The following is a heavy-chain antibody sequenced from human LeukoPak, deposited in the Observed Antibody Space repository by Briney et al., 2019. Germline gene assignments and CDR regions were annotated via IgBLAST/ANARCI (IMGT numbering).Heavy chain of an antibody. D-gene: IGHD3-9*01. CDR3: ARGYDILTGYYVDYYYYGMDV. CDR2: TYYRSKWYN. Sequence: SQTLSLTCAISGDSVSSNSAAWNWIRQSPSRGLEWLGRTYYRSKWYNDYAVSVKSRITINPDTSKSQFSLQLNSVTPEDTAVYYCARGYDILTGYYVDYYYYGMDVWGKGTTVTVSS. J-gene: IGHJ6*04. V-gene: IGHV6-1*01. CDR1: GDSVSSNSAA.